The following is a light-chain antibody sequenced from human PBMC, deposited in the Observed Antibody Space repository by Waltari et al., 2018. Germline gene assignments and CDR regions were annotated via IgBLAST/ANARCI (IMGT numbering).Light chain of an antibody. CDR2: LGS. CDR1: QSLLHNNGYNY. CDR3: MQALQTPIT. Sequence: DIVMTQSPLSLPVTPGEPASISCRSSQSLLHNNGYNYVDWYLQKPGQSPQLLIYLGSDRASGVPDRFSGSGSGTDVTLKISRVEAEDVGVYYCMQALQTPITFGQGTRLEIK. J-gene: IGKJ5*01. V-gene: IGKV2-28*01.